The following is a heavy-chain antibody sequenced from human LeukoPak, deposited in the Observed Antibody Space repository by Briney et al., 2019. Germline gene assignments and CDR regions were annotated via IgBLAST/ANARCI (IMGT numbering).Heavy chain of an antibody. Sequence: PSETLSLTCAVSGGSISSSNWWSWVRQPPGKGLEWIGEIYHSGSTNYNPSLKSRVTISVDKSKNQFSLKLSSVTAADTAVYYCARDWGGSGYYGADYWGQGTLFTVSS. CDR1: GGSISSSNW. D-gene: IGHD3-22*01. J-gene: IGHJ4*02. V-gene: IGHV4-4*02. CDR2: IYHSGST. CDR3: ARDWGGSGYYGADY.